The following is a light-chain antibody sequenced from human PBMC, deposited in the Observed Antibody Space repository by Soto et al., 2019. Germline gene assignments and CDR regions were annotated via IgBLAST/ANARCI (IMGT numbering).Light chain of an antibody. J-gene: IGKJ2*01. V-gene: IGKV1-5*03. CDR3: QHYSSFLFS. Sequence: DIQMTQSPSTLSASVGDRVTITCRASQSIGRWLAWYQQKPGKAPKLLIYKASDLESGVPSRFSGSGSETEFTLPISSLQPEDFATYYCQHYSSFLFSFGQGTKLDIK. CDR1: QSIGRW. CDR2: KAS.